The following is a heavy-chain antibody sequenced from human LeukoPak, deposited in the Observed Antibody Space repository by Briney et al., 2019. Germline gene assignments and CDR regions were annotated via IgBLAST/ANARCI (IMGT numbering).Heavy chain of an antibody. CDR1: GVSFSGYY. D-gene: IGHD3-3*01. CDR2: INHSGST. Sequence: SEALSLTCAVYGVSFSGYYWSWIRQPPGKGLEWIGEINHSGSTNYNPSLKSRVTISVDTSKNQFSLKLSSVTAADTAVYYCARHRRDRTYYDFWSGYHDAFDIWGQGTMVTVSS. CDR3: ARHRRDRTYYDFWSGYHDAFDI. J-gene: IGHJ3*02. V-gene: IGHV4-34*01.